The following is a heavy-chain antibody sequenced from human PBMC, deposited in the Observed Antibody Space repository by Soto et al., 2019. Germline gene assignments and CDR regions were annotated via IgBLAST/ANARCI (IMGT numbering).Heavy chain of an antibody. V-gene: IGHV1-18*01. CDR3: ARPSTSYGDYGWSLAY. J-gene: IGHJ4*02. Sequence: QVQLVQSGAEVKKPGASVKVSCTASGYPFGGYAIGWVRQAPGQGLEWMGWVSAHTGASGYAQRFHGRVTLTTETSTSTAYMELGGLRSDDTAVYYCARPSTSYGDYGWSLAYWGQGTLVTVSS. CDR2: VSAHTGAS. CDR1: GYPFGGYA. D-gene: IGHD4-17*01.